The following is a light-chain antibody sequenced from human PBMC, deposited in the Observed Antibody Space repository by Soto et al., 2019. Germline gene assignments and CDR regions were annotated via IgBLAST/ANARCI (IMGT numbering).Light chain of an antibody. CDR3: SSHSSSSTLVV. CDR1: SSDVGGYNY. Sequence: QSALTQPASMSGSPGQSITISCTGTSSDVGGYNYVSWYRQHPGKAPKLMIYDVNNRPSGVSNRFSGSKSGNTASLTISGLQADDEDDYYCSSHSSSSTLVVFGGGTKLTVL. V-gene: IGLV2-14*03. J-gene: IGLJ2*01. CDR2: DVN.